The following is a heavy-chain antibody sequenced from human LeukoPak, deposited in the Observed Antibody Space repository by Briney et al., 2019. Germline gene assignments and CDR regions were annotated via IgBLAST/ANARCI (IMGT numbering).Heavy chain of an antibody. Sequence: GGSLRLSWAASGFTFRSYAMSWVRQAPGKGLEWVSVISNSGGSTFYADSVKGRFTISRDNSKNTLYLQMNSLRAEDTAVYHCSKRGSGSGISLSYLDEWGQGTLATVSS. J-gene: IGHJ4*02. D-gene: IGHD3-10*01. V-gene: IGHV3-23*01. CDR3: SKRGSGSGISLSYLDE. CDR2: ISNSGGST. CDR1: GFTFRSYA.